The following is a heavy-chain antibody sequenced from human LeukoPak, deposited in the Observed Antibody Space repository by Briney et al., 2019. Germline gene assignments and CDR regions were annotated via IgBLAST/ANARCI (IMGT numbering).Heavy chain of an antibody. CDR1: GFTFSSYA. CDR2: ISGSGGST. Sequence: PGGSLRLSCAASGFTFSSYAMSWVRQAPGKGLEWVSAISGSGGSTYYADSVKGRFTISRDNSKNTLYLQMNSLRAEDTAVYYCAKVLLGYCSSTSCYTLDYWGQGTLVTVSS. V-gene: IGHV3-23*01. CDR3: AKVLLGYCSSTSCYTLDY. J-gene: IGHJ4*02. D-gene: IGHD2-2*02.